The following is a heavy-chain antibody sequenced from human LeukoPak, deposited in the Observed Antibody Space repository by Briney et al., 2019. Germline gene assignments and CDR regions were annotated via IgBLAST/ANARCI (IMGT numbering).Heavy chain of an antibody. CDR3: AKGAQLGCAGTNCDDF. CDR2: IPYDGTKK. Sequence: GGSLRLSCAASGFTFNSHGMPWVRQAPGKGLDWVAFIPYDGTKKVYADSVKGRFTISRDNSKNTVYLQMNSLRVEDTAVYYCAKGAQLGCAGTNCDDFWGQGTLVTVSS. D-gene: IGHD2-2*01. J-gene: IGHJ4*02. V-gene: IGHV3-30*02. CDR1: GFTFNSHG.